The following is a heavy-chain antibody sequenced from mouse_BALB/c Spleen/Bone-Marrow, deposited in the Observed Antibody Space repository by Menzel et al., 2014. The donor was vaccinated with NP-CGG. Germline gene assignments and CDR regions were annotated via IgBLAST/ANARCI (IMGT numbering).Heavy chain of an antibody. Sequence: VQLQQSGAELVRPGTSVKLSCKASGYTFTTYWMNWVRQRPGQGLEWIGMIDPSDSETHYNQMFKDKATLTVDKSPSTAYMQLGSLTSEDSAVYYCARGYGNSVAWFAYWGQGTLVTVSA. CDR1: GYTFTTYW. CDR3: ARGYGNSVAWFAY. CDR2: IDPSDSET. D-gene: IGHD2-10*02. V-gene: IGHV1-61*01. J-gene: IGHJ3*01.